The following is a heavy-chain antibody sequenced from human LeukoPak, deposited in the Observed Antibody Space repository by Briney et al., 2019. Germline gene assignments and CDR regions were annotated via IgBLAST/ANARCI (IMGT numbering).Heavy chain of an antibody. CDR3: ATTNHLPAVEVWNAGGFPFDL. J-gene: IGHJ3*01. CDR1: GFTFSSYA. CDR2: ISFDGTNK. D-gene: IGHD1-14*01. V-gene: IGHV3-30*04. Sequence: PGRSLRLACAASGFTFSSYAMHWVRQAPGKGLEWVAVISFDGTNKYYADSVKGQFTISRDNSKNTVYLQMNSLRVEDTAMYFCATTNHLPAVEVWNAGGFPFDLWGQGTMVIVSS.